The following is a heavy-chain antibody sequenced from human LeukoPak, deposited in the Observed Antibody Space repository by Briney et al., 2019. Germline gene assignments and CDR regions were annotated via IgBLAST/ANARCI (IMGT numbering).Heavy chain of an antibody. CDR1: GFRFSSYA. Sequence: GGSLRLSCAASGFRFSSYAMSWVRQSPARGLEWVSAMSGSGGTTSYADSVKGRFTIFRDNSKKTLYLQMNSLRAEDTAVYFCAKDIVPYGATSAFDFWGQGTMVTVSS. CDR3: AKDIVPYGATSAFDF. J-gene: IGHJ3*01. D-gene: IGHD4/OR15-4a*01. V-gene: IGHV3-23*01. CDR2: MSGSGGTT.